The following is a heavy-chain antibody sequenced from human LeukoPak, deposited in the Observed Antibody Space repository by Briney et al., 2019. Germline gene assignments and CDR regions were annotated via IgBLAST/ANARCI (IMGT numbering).Heavy chain of an antibody. J-gene: IGHJ4*02. D-gene: IGHD4/OR15-4a*01. Sequence: GGSLRLSCAASGFTFSSYGMNWVRQAPGKGLEWVSSISSSSSYIYYADSVKGRFTISRDNAKNSLYLQMNSLRAEDTAVYYCASGARVEDLDYWGQGTLVTVSS. CDR3: ASGARVEDLDY. CDR1: GFTFSSYG. V-gene: IGHV3-21*01. CDR2: ISSSSSYI.